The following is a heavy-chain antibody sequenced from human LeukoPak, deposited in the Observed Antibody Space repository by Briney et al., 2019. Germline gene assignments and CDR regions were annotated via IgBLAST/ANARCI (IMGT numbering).Heavy chain of an antibody. CDR3: ARLAAANYYYYIDV. Sequence: SGPALVKPTQTLTLTCTFSGFSLTTSGMCVTWIRQPPGKALEWLARIDWDDDKYYSTSLKTRLTISKDTSKNQVVLTMTNMGPVDTATYYCARLAAANYYYYIDVWGKGTTVTISS. J-gene: IGHJ6*03. CDR2: IDWDDDK. V-gene: IGHV2-70*11. CDR1: GFSLTTSGMC. D-gene: IGHD6-25*01.